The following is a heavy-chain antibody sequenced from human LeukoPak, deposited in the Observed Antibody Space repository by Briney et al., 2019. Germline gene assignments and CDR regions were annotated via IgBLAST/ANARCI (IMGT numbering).Heavy chain of an antibody. CDR2: ITNSGGST. Sequence: GGSLRLSCSAAGFTFSSYWMSWVRQAPGKGLGWVSAITNSGGSTYYADSVKGRFTISRDNSKNTLYLQMNSLRAEDTAVYYCATGVSRGQYYYDSSGSGGQGTLVTVSS. V-gene: IGHV3-23*01. CDR3: ATGVSRGQYYYDSSGS. J-gene: IGHJ4*02. CDR1: GFTFSSYW. D-gene: IGHD3-22*01.